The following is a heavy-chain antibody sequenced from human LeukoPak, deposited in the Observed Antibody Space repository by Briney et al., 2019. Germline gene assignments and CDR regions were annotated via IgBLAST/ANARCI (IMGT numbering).Heavy chain of an antibody. Sequence: SETLSLTCTVSGGSISSYYWSWIRQPPGKGLEWIGYIYYSGSTNYNPSLKSRVTISVDTSKNQFSLKLSSVTAADTAVYYCATSIAAADAFDIWGQGTMVTVSS. V-gene: IGHV4-59*08. CDR2: IYYSGST. CDR3: ATSIAAADAFDI. CDR1: GGSISSYY. J-gene: IGHJ3*02. D-gene: IGHD6-25*01.